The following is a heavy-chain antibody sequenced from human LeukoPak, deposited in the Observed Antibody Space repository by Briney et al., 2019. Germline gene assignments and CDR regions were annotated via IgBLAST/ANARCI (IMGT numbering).Heavy chain of an antibody. CDR2: ISYDGSNK. V-gene: IGHV3-30*04. Sequence: GSLRLSCAASGFTFSSYAMHWVRQAPGKGLEWVAVISYDGSNKYYADSVKGRFTISRDNSKNTLYLQMNSLRAEDTAVYYCARDLARWLQTEYYFDYWGQGTLVTVSS. CDR1: GFTFSSYA. CDR3: ARDLARWLQTEYYFDY. J-gene: IGHJ4*02. D-gene: IGHD5-24*01.